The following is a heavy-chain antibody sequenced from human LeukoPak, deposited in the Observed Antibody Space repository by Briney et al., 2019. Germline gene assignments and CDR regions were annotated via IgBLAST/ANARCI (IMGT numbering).Heavy chain of an antibody. V-gene: IGHV4-59*01. J-gene: IGHJ4*02. CDR1: GGSISSFY. Sequence: SETLSLTCTVSGGSISSFYLTWIRKPPGQGLEWIGHFHDSEGTKYNPSLKSRAAISEDTSKNQFSLMVNSVTAADTAVYYCARGDPSGRPGIAFDYWGQGTLVTVSS. CDR3: ARGDPSGRPGIAFDY. D-gene: IGHD1-26*01. CDR2: FHDSEGT.